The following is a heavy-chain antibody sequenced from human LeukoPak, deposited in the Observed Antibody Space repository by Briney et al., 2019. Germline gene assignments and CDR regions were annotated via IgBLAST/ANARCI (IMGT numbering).Heavy chain of an antibody. D-gene: IGHD3-16*02. CDR2: IYTSGST. V-gene: IGHV4-61*02. CDR1: GGSISSGSYY. J-gene: IGHJ4*02. CDR3: ARDYVWGSYRARTGYFDY. Sequence: SETLSLTCTVSGGSISSGSYYWSWIRQPAGKGLEWIGRIYTSGSTNYNPSLKSRVTISVDTSKNQFSLKLSSVTAADTAVYYCARDYVWGSYRARTGYFDYWGQGTLVTVSS.